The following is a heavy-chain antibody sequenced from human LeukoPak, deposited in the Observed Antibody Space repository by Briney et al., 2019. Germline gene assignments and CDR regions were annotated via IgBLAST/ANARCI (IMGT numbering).Heavy chain of an antibody. V-gene: IGHV1-46*01. CDR3: ARGYCSSTSCLPGVY. Sequence: ASVKVSCKASGYTFASLYMHWVRQAPGQGLEWMGIINPSGGSTSYAQKFQGRVIMTRDTSTSTVYMELISLRSEDTAVYYCARGYCSSTSCLPGVYWGQGTLVTVS. CDR2: INPSGGST. J-gene: IGHJ4*02. D-gene: IGHD2-2*01. CDR1: GYTFASLY.